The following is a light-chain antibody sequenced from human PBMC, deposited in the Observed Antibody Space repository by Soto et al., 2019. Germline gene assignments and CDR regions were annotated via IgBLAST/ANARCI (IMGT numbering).Light chain of an antibody. CDR2: EVS. CDR3: SSYTSSSTLV. CDR1: SSDVGGYNF. J-gene: IGLJ2*01. V-gene: IGLV2-14*01. Sequence: SALTQPASVSGSPGQSITISCTGTSSDVGGYNFVSWYQQFPGKAPKLIIYEVSERPSGVSSRFSGSKSGNTASLTLSGLQTEDEADYYCSSYTSSSTLVFGGGTKLTVL.